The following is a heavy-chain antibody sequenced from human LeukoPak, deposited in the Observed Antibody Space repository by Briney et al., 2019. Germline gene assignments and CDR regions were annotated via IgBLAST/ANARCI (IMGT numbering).Heavy chain of an antibody. V-gene: IGHV4-38-2*02. CDR1: GYSFTSGHY. J-gene: IGHJ4*02. D-gene: IGHD6-19*01. Sequence: SETLSLTCSVSGYSFTSGHYWGWIRQPPGKGLEWIANIYHTGSAHYNPSLKSRVTISVDTSKNQFSLKLSSVTAADTAVYYCARDEYSSGWALYFDYWGQGTLVTVSS. CDR2: IYHTGSA. CDR3: ARDEYSSGWALYFDY.